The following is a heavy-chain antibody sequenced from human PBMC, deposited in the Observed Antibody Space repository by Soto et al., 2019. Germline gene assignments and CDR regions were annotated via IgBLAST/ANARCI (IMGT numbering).Heavy chain of an antibody. D-gene: IGHD5-18*01. CDR3: ARDGYRYPGTFDF. CDR1: GSPISPYY. CDR2: VYYTGTT. Sequence: SETLSLTCAVSGSPISPYYWSWIRQAPGKGLEWIGYVYYTGTTNYNPSLKSRVTISIDRSKNQISLDLTSATAADTAVYYCARDGYRYPGTFDFWGPGTMVTVS. V-gene: IGHV4-59*01. J-gene: IGHJ3*01.